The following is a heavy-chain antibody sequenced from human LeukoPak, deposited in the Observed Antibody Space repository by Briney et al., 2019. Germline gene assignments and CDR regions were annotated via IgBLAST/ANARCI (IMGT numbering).Heavy chain of an antibody. CDR1: GYTFSKYG. CDR3: ARARGFRDPRTGSFDY. CDR2: ISANNGNT. V-gene: IGHV1-18*01. D-gene: IGHD3/OR15-3a*01. J-gene: IGHJ4*02. Sequence: ASVKVSCKASGYTFSKYGISWGRQAPGQGLEWMGWISANNGNTNDAQRLQGRLTMTTDTSTSTAYMEVRSLRSDDTAVYYCARARGFRDPRTGSFDYWGQGTLVTVSS.